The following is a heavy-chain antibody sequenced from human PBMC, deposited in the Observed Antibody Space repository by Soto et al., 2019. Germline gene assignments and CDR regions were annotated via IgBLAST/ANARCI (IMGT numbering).Heavy chain of an antibody. Sequence: VASVKVSCKASGGTFSSYAISWARQAPGQGLEWMGGIIPIFGTANYAQKFQGRVTITADESTSTAYMELSSLRSEDTAVYYCARDPDYYDSSGDADYWGQGTLVTVSS. CDR1: GGTFSSYA. V-gene: IGHV1-69*13. CDR3: ARDPDYYDSSGDADY. J-gene: IGHJ4*02. D-gene: IGHD3-22*01. CDR2: IIPIFGTA.